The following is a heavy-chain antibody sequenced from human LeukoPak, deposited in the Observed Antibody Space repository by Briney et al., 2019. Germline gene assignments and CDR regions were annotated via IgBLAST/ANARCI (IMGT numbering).Heavy chain of an antibody. CDR2: IYYSGST. CDR1: GGSISSYY. D-gene: IGHD3-10*01. Sequence: PSETLSLTCTVSGGSISSYYWSWIRQPPGKGLEWIGYIYYSGSTNYNPSLKSRVTISVDTSKNQFSLKLSSVTAADTAVYYCARGRMVRGVMPPDYWGQGTLVTVSS. CDR3: ARGRMVRGVMPPDY. V-gene: IGHV4-59*01. J-gene: IGHJ4*02.